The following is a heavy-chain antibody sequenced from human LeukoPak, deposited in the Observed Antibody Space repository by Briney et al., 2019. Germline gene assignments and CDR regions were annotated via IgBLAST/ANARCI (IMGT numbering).Heavy chain of an antibody. V-gene: IGHV1-2*02. CDR1: GYTFTGYY. D-gene: IGHD3-16*02. CDR3: ARGDMITFGGVIGFDY. CDR2: INPNSGGT. Sequence: GASVKVSCKASGYTFTGYYMHWVRQAPGQGLEWMGWINPNSGGTNYAQKFQGRVTMTRDTSISTAYMELSRLRSDDTAVYYCARGDMITFGGVIGFDYWGQGTLVTVSS. J-gene: IGHJ4*02.